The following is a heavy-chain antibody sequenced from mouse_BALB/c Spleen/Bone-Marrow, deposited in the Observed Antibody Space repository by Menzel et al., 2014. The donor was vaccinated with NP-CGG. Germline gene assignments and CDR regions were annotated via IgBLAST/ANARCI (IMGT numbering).Heavy chain of an antibody. V-gene: IGHV7-3*02. CDR1: GFTFTDYY. CDR2: IRNKANGYTT. CDR3: ARDDYYAMDY. Sequence: EVQRVESGGGLVQPGGSLRLSCATSGFTFTDYYMSWVRQPPGKALEWLGFIRNKANGYTTEYSASVKGRFTISRDNSQSILYLQMNTLRAEDSASYCCARDDYYAMDYWGQGTSVTVSS. J-gene: IGHJ4*01.